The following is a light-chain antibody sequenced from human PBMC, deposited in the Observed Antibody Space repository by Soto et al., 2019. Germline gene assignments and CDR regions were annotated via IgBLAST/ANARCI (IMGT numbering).Light chain of an antibody. Sequence: QPVLTQSASVSGSPGQSITISCAGTSSDIGGYDYVSWYQQHPGKAPKLIIYDVRNRPSGASNRFSGSKSGNTASLTISGLQAEDEADYYCGSYTSNSTLIFGGGTKVTVL. V-gene: IGLV2-14*01. CDR3: GSYTSNSTLI. J-gene: IGLJ2*01. CDR1: SSDIGGYDY. CDR2: DVR.